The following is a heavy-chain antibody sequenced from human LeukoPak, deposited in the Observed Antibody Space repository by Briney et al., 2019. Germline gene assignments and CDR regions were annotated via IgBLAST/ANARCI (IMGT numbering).Heavy chain of an antibody. CDR1: GGTFSSYA. V-gene: IGHV1-69*04. CDR2: IIPILGIA. Sequence: SVEVSCKASGGTFSSYAISWVRQAPGQGLEWMGRIIPILGIASYAQKFQGRVTITADKSTSTAYMELSSLRSEDTAVYYCARADTAMKYYFDYWGQGTLVTVSS. D-gene: IGHD5-18*01. CDR3: ARADTAMKYYFDY. J-gene: IGHJ4*02.